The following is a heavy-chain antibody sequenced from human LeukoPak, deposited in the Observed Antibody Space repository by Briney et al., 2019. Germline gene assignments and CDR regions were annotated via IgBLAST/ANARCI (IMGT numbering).Heavy chain of an antibody. D-gene: IGHD6-6*01. CDR3: ARGPSSGAFDI. CDR1: GGTFSSYT. Sequence: GASVKVCCKASGGTFSSYTISWVRQAPGQGLEWMGRIIPILGIANYAQKFQGRVTITADKSTSTAYMELSSLRSEDTAVYYCARGPSSGAFDIWGQGTMVTVSS. V-gene: IGHV1-69*02. CDR2: IIPILGIA. J-gene: IGHJ3*02.